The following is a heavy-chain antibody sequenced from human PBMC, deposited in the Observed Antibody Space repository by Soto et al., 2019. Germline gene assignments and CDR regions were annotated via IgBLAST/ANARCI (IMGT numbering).Heavy chain of an antibody. Sequence: GASVKVSCKVSGYTLTELSMHWVRQAPVKGLEWMGGFDPEDGETIYAQKFQGRVTMTEDTSTDTAYMELSSLRSEDTAVYYCETEPGPGDAFDIWGQGTMVPVSS. D-gene: IGHD1-1*01. CDR3: ETEPGPGDAFDI. V-gene: IGHV1-24*01. J-gene: IGHJ3*02. CDR2: FDPEDGET. CDR1: GYTLTELS.